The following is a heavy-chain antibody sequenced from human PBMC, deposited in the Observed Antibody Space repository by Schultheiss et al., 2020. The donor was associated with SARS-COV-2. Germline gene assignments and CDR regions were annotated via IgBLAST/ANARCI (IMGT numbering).Heavy chain of an antibody. J-gene: IGHJ5*02. CDR3: AKDGGPRIAAATLFDP. V-gene: IGHV1-2*02. D-gene: IGHD6-13*01. CDR2: INPNSGGT. Sequence: ASVKVSCKASGYTFTGYYMHWVRQAPGQGLEWMGWINPNSGGTNYAQKFQGRVTMTRDASISTAYMELSRLRFDDTAVYYCAKDGGPRIAAATLFDPWGQGTLVTVSS. CDR1: GYTFTGYY.